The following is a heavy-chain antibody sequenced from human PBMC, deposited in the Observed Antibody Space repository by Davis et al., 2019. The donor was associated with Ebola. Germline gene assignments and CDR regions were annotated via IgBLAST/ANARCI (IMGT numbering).Heavy chain of an antibody. V-gene: IGHV4-39*01. CDR3: ARLTVVSDAFDI. CDR2: IYYSGST. J-gene: IGHJ3*02. D-gene: IGHD3-22*01. Sequence: MPSETLSLTCTVSGGSISSSSYYWGWIRQSPGKGLEWIGSIYYSGSTYYNPSLKSRVTISVDTSKNQFSLKLSSVTAADTAVYYCARLTVVSDAFDIWGQGTMVTVSS. CDR1: GGSISSSSYY.